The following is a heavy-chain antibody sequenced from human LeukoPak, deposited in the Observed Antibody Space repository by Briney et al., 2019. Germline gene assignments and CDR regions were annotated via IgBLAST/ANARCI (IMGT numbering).Heavy chain of an antibody. CDR2: IRYDGSNK. CDR3: AHPGIVVVPAAMNNPDY. J-gene: IGHJ4*02. D-gene: IGHD2-2*01. CDR1: GFTFSSYG. V-gene: IGHV3-30*02. Sequence: PGGSLRLSCAASGFTFSSYGMHWVRQAPGKGLEWVAFIRYDGSNKYYADSVKGRFTISRDNSKNTLYLQMNSLRAEDTAVYYCAHPGIVVVPAAMNNPDYWGQGTLVTVSS.